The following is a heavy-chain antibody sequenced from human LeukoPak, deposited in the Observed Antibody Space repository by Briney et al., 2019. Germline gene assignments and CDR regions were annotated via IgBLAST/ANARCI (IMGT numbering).Heavy chain of an antibody. CDR3: ARGAIVRGVIQSGHCYYIDV. D-gene: IGHD3-10*01. V-gene: IGHV1-8*03. CDR1: GYTFTSYD. Sequence: ASVKVSCKASGYTFTSYDINLVRQDPGQGLEWMGWMNPNSGNTGYAQKLQGRVTITRNTSLRTAYMELRSLISEDTAGYYCARGAIVRGVIQSGHCYYIDVWGKGTTVTVSS. J-gene: IGHJ6*03. CDR2: MNPNSGNT.